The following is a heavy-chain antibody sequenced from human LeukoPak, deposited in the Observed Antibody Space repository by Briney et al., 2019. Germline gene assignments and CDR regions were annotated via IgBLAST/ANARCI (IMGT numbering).Heavy chain of an antibody. CDR3: AKEDYYYMDV. CDR1: GFTFRNFW. J-gene: IGHJ6*03. V-gene: IGHV3-7*01. Sequence: PGGSLRLSCAASGFTFRNFWMTWVRQAPGKGLEWVANIRQDGGKTYYVDSVKGRFTISRDNAKNSVSLQMNSLRAEDTAVYYCAKEDYYYMDVWGKGTTVTVSS. CDR2: IRQDGGKT.